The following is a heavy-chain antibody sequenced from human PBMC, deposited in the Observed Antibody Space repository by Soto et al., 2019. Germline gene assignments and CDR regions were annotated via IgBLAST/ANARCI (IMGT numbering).Heavy chain of an antibody. D-gene: IGHD1-7*01. CDR3: GRESGETWDYEAS. V-gene: IGHV4-4*07. J-gene: IGHJ5*02. CDR2: LNTYGNT. Sequence: QVQLQESGPGLVRPSETLSLTCTVSGGSISSYRWSWIRQPAGNGLEWIGRLNTYGNTHYNPSLKSRFIVSVDTSRKQFFLTLRSVTAADSAVYHCGRESGETWDYEASWGQGTPVTVSS. CDR1: GGSISSYR.